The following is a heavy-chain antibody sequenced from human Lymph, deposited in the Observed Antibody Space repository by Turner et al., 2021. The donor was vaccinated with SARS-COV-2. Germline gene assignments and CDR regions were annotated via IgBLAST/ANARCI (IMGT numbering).Heavy chain of an antibody. CDR2: IIPLFGTP. CDR3: ASFGGDYGVEY. J-gene: IGHJ4*02. V-gene: IGHV1-69*01. Sequence: QVQLVQSGAEVKKPGSSVKVSCKASGGTLSSYAISWVRQAPGQGLEGMGGIIPLFGTPNYGQKFQGRVTITADESTSTACMGLSSLRSGDTAVDYWASFGGDYGVEYWGQGTLVTVSS. CDR1: GGTLSSYA. D-gene: IGHD4-17*01.